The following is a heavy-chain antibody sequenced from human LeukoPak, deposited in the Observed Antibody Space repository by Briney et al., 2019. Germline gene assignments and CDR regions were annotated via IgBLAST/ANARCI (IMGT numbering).Heavy chain of an antibody. CDR1: GFTFSSYG. CDR3: AKEPHYSNYAYYMDV. J-gene: IGHJ6*03. CDR2: IWYDGSNK. Sequence: GGPLRLSCAASGFTFSSYGMHWVRQAPGKGLEWVAVIWYDGSNKYYADSVKGRFTISRDNSKNTLYLQMNSLRAEDTAVYYCAKEPHYSNYAYYMDVWGKGTTVTVSS. V-gene: IGHV3-33*06. D-gene: IGHD4-11*01.